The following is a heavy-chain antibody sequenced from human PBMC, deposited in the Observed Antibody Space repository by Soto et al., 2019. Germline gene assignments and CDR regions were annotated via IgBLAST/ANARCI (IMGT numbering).Heavy chain of an antibody. V-gene: IGHV4-30-4*01. Sequence: QVQLQESGPGLVKPSQTLSLTCTVSGGSISSGDYYWSWIRQPPGRGLEWIGYIYYRGSTYYNPSLKSRVTISVDTSKNQFSLKLSSVTAADTAVYYCAGGPTYYDILTGLFFDYWGQGSLVTVSS. J-gene: IGHJ4*02. D-gene: IGHD3-9*01. CDR1: GGSISSGDYY. CDR2: IYYRGST. CDR3: AGGPTYYDILTGLFFDY.